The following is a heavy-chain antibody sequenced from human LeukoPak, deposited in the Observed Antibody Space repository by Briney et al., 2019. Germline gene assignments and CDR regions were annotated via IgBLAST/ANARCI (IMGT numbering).Heavy chain of an antibody. CDR3: ARASRLDYHYGMDV. Sequence: GRSLRLSCAASGFTFSSYGMHWVRQAPGKGLEWVAVIWYDGSNKYYADSVKGRFTISRDNAKNSVYLQMYSLRVEDTAVYYCARASRLDYHYGMDVWGQGTTVTVSS. CDR2: IWYDGSNK. V-gene: IGHV3-33*01. J-gene: IGHJ6*02. CDR1: GFTFSSYG. D-gene: IGHD3-9*01.